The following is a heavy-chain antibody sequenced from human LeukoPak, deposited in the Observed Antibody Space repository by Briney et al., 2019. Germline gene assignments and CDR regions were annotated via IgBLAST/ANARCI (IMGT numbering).Heavy chain of an antibody. CDR2: INPSGGST. V-gene: IGHV1-46*01. CDR3: GRGARGAGILYYFDY. D-gene: IGHD3-10*01. Sequence: ASVKVSCKASGYTFTSYYMHWVRQAPGQGLEWMGIINPSGGSTSYAQKFQGRVTMTGDTSTSTVYMELSSLRSEDTAVYYCGRGARGAGILYYFDYWGQGTLVTVSS. J-gene: IGHJ4*02. CDR1: GYTFTSYY.